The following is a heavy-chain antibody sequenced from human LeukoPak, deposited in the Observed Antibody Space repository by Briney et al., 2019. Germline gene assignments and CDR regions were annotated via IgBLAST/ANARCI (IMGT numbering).Heavy chain of an antibody. D-gene: IGHD3-22*01. CDR1: GFTFSSYA. J-gene: IGHJ4*02. CDR2: IYGSGSSK. V-gene: IGHV3-23*01. Sequence: PGGSLRLSCAASGFTFSSYAMSWVRQAPGKGLEWVSAIYGSGSSKYYADSVKGRFTISGDNSKNTLYLQMNSLRVEDTAVYYCAKVDDVITMIVVWGQGTLVTVSS. CDR3: AKVDDVITMIVV.